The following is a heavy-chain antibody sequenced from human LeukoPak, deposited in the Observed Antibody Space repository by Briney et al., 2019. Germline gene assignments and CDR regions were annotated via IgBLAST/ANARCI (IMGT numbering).Heavy chain of an antibody. D-gene: IGHD2-2*01. Sequence: SETLSLTCTVSGDSISSSSFYGAWIRQPPGKGLEYIGSVFYSGSTYYNPSLRSRVTFSVDTSKNQFSLKLSSVTAADTAVYYCARQLGYCSSTSCYADKVDYWGQGTLVTVSS. CDR2: VFYSGST. V-gene: IGHV4-39*01. CDR1: GDSISSSSFY. J-gene: IGHJ4*02. CDR3: ARQLGYCSSTSCYADKVDY.